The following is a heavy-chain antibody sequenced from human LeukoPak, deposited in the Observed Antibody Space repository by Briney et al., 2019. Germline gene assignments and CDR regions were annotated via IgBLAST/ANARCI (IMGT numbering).Heavy chain of an antibody. CDR2: IYYSGST. CDR1: GASISDYY. V-gene: IGHV4-59*08. CDR3: ARHEGFRGYFDY. J-gene: IGHJ4*02. Sequence: SSETLSLTCTVSGASISDYYWSWIRQPPGKGLEWIGYIYYSGSTNHNPSLKSRVTISVDTSTNQYSLKLSSVTAADTAVYYCARHEGFRGYFDYWGQGTLVTVSS. D-gene: IGHD3-10*01.